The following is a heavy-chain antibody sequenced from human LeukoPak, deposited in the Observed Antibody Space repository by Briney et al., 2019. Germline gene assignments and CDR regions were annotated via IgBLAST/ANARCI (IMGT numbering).Heavy chain of an antibody. J-gene: IGHJ4*02. CDR1: VFTFSNYE. CDR2: IASSGSTI. Sequence: GGSLRLLCAASVFTFSNYEMHWVRQARGKGLEWVSYIASSGSTIYYADSVKGRFTISRDNAKNSLYLQMNSLRAEDTAVYYCARVATGSYWGQGTLVTVSS. D-gene: IGHD5-12*01. CDR3: ARVATGSY. V-gene: IGHV3-48*03.